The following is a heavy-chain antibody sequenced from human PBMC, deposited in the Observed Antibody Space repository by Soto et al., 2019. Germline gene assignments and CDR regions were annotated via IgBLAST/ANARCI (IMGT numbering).Heavy chain of an antibody. Sequence: QLQLQESGPGLVKPSETLSLTCTVSGGSISSSSYYWGWIRQPPGKGLEWIGSIYYSGSTYYNPSLKSRVTISVDTPKNQFSLKLSSVTAADTAVYYCARRYCGGDCYWEPFDYWGQGTLVTVSS. V-gene: IGHV4-39*01. CDR3: ARRYCGGDCYWEPFDY. CDR2: IYYSGST. CDR1: GGSISSSSYY. J-gene: IGHJ4*02. D-gene: IGHD2-21*01.